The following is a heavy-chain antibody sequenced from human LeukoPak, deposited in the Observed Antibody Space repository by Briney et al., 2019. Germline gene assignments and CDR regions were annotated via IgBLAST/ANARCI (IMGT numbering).Heavy chain of an antibody. J-gene: IGHJ5*02. V-gene: IGHV1-2*02. D-gene: IGHD3-3*02. Sequence: ASVKVSCKASGYTFTGYYMHWVRQAPGQGLEGMGWINPNSGGTNYAQKFQGRVTMTRDTSISTAYMELSRLRSDDTAVYYCATFPEGPTLPPRAWGQGTLVTVSS. CDR3: ATFPEGPTLPPRA. CDR2: INPNSGGT. CDR1: GYTFTGYY.